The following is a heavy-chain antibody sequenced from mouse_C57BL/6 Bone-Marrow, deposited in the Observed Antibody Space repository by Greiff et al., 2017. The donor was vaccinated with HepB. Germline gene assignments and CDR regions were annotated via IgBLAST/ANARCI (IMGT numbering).Heavy chain of an antibody. CDR3: ASPLTTVVDYYAMDY. CDR1: GYTFTSYW. D-gene: IGHD1-1*01. CDR2: IHPNSGST. Sequence: QVQLKQPGAELVKPGASVKLSCKASGYTFTSYWMHWVKQRPGQGLEWIGMIHPNSGSTNYNEKFKSKATLTVDKSSSTAYMQLSSLTSEDSAVYYCASPLTTVVDYYAMDYWGQGTSVTVSS. V-gene: IGHV1-64*01. J-gene: IGHJ4*01.